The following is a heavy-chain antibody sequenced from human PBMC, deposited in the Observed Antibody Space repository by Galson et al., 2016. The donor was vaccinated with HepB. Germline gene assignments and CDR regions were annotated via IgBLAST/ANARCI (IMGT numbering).Heavy chain of an antibody. CDR3: ARVRNYYDSSGYKHYFDY. J-gene: IGHJ4*02. CDR2: IYYSGST. D-gene: IGHD3-22*01. CDR1: GGSISSYY. V-gene: IGHV4-59*01. Sequence: ETLSRTCTVSGGSISSYYWSWLRQPPGKGLEWIGYIYYSGSTNYNPSLKSRVTISVDTSKNQFSLKLSSVTAADTAVYYCARVRNYYDSSGYKHYFDYWGQGTLVTVSS.